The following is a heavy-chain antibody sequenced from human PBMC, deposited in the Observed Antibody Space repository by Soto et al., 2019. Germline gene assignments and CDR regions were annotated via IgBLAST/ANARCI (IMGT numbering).Heavy chain of an antibody. CDR3: AGEVGIRECITVSAL. CDR2: IFYTGTT. Sequence: PSEPHCHTRTVLGGSVINRGYCWSWIQQTPGKGLEWIGNIFYTGTTNYNPSLKSRVTLSVDTAKNQFSLRLTSVTAADTAIYFFAGEVGIRECITVSALWGKGTPVPV. V-gene: IGHV4-61*08. D-gene: IGHD3-10*01. CDR1: GGSVINRGYC. J-gene: IGHJ1*01.